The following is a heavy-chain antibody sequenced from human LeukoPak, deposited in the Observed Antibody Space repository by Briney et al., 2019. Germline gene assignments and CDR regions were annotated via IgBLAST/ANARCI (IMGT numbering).Heavy chain of an antibody. Sequence: SETLSLTCTVSGGSISSGAYYWTWIRQHPGKGLEWIGYIYNSGSTYYNPSLKRRVTISVDTSKNQFSVKLSAVSAADTAVYYCATGGGRYYFDYWGQGALVTVSS. CDR3: ATGGGRYYFDY. CDR2: IYNSGST. CDR1: GGSISSGAYY. V-gene: IGHV4-31*03. J-gene: IGHJ4*02. D-gene: IGHD3-16*01.